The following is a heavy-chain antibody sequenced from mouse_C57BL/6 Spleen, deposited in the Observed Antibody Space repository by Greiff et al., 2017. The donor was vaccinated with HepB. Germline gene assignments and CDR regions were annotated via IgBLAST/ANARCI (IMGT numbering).Heavy chain of an antibody. CDR1: GFTFSDYY. J-gene: IGHJ4*01. Sequence: DVKLVESGGGLVQPGGSLKLSCAASGFTFSDYYMYWVRQTPEKRLEWVAYISNGGGSTYYPATVKGRFTISRDNAKNTLYLQMSRLKSEDTAMYYCARQDYYGSSYDAMDYWGQGTSVTVSS. V-gene: IGHV5-12*01. CDR2: ISNGGGST. CDR3: ARQDYYGSSYDAMDY. D-gene: IGHD1-1*01.